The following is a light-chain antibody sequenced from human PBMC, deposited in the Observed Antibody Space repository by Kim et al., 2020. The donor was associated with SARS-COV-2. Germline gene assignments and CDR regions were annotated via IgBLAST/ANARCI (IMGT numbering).Light chain of an antibody. J-gene: IGLJ3*02. CDR3: SAYAGGNNLV. CDR2: DVN. Sequence: GQPVTSSCTGTISDVGAYKCVSWYQQHPGKAPELILYDVNERPSGVPDRFSGSKSGNTASLTVSGLQAEDDADYYCSAYAGGNNLVFGGGTQLTVL. V-gene: IGLV2-8*01. CDR1: ISDVGAYKC.